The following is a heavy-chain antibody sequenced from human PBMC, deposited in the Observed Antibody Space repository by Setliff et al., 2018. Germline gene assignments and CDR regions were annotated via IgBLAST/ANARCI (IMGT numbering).Heavy chain of an antibody. D-gene: IGHD7-27*01. CDR3: ARVTNWGLDLRFDP. CDR2: IYAIRST. Sequence: PSETLSLTCIVSGGSISSATSYWNWIRQPAGKELEWIGCIYAIRSTNYNPSLKSRVTISLDTSNNQFSLKLSSVTAADTAVYYCARVTNWGLDLRFDPWGQGILVTVSS. J-gene: IGHJ5*02. V-gene: IGHV4-61*02. CDR1: GGSISSATSY.